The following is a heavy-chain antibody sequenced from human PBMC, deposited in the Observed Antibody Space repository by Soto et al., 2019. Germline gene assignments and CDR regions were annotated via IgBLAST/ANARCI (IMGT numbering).Heavy chain of an antibody. CDR3: ARDYRVETPPRLIDY. D-gene: IGHD6-6*01. CDR2: IWYDGSNK. CDR1: GFTFSSYG. J-gene: IGHJ4*02. V-gene: IGHV3-33*01. Sequence: GRSLRLPCAASGFTFSSYGMHWVRQAPGKGLEWVAVIWYDGSNKYYADSVKGRFTISRDNSKNTLYLQMNSLRAEDTAVYYCARDYRVETPPRLIDYWGQGTLVTVSS.